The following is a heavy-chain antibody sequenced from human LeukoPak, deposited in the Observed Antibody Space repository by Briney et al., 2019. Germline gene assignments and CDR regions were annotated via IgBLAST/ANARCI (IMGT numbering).Heavy chain of an antibody. J-gene: IGHJ4*02. CDR2: ISSYNYYI. CDR3: ARDGGYCTKGVCYLDY. V-gene: IGHV3-21*01. Sequence: PGGSLRLSCAASGFTFRGYSMNWVRQAPGKGLEWVSSISSYNYYIYYADSVKGRFTISRDNAKNSLYLEMNSLRAEDTAVYYCARDGGYCTKGVCYLDYWGQGTLVTVSS. CDR1: GFTFRGYS. D-gene: IGHD2-8*01.